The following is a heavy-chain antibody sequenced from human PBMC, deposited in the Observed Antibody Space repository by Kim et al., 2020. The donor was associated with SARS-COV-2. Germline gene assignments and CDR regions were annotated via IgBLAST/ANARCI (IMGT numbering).Heavy chain of an antibody. Sequence: SVKVSCKASGGTFSSYAISWVRQAPGQGLEWMGGIIPIFGTANYAQKFQGRVTITADESTSTAYMELSSLRSEDTAVYYCAREYGYSSGWNWFDPWGQGTLVTVSS. CDR2: IIPIFGTA. CDR1: GGTFSSYA. J-gene: IGHJ5*02. CDR3: AREYGYSSGWNWFDP. D-gene: IGHD6-19*01. V-gene: IGHV1-69*13.